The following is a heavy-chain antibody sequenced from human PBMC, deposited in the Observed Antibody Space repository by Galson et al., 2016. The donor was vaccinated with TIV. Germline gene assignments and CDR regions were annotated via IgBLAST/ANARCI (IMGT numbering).Heavy chain of an antibody. D-gene: IGHD4-17*01. CDR3: AKPEGDGDYSLGAAFDF. CDR1: GFSVGYYV. J-gene: IGHJ3*01. V-gene: IGHV3-23*01. Sequence: SLRLSCAASGFSVGYYVMSWVRQAPGKGLEWVSGISLSGTTAYYADSVRGRFTISRDNSRYTVYLQMNSLRAEVTAVYYCAKPEGDGDYSLGAAFDFWCQGTMVCVSS. CDR2: ISLSGTTA.